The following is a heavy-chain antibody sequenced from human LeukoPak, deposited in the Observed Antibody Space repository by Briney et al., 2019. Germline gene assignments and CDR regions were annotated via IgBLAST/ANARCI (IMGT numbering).Heavy chain of an antibody. J-gene: IGHJ5*02. CDR1: GGSFSGYY. Sequence: PSETLSLTCAVYGGSFSGYYWSWIRQPPGKGLEWIGEINHSGSTNYNPSLKSRVTISVDTSKNQFSLKLSPVTAADTAVYYCASCRNWFDPWGQGTLVTVSS. V-gene: IGHV4-34*01. CDR2: INHSGST. CDR3: ASCRNWFDP.